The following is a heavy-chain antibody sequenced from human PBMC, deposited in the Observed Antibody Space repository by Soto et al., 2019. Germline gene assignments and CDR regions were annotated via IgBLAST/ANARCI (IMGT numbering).Heavy chain of an antibody. V-gene: IGHV4-59*01. CDR2: IYYSGST. D-gene: IGHD6-19*01. CDR1: GGSISSYY. Sequence: SETLSLTCTVSGGSISSYYWSWIRQPPGKGLEWIGYIYYSGSTNYNPSLKSRVTISVDTSKNQFSLKLSSVTAADTAVYYCARASGYSSGWYWFDPWGQGTLVTVSS. J-gene: IGHJ5*02. CDR3: ARASGYSSGWYWFDP.